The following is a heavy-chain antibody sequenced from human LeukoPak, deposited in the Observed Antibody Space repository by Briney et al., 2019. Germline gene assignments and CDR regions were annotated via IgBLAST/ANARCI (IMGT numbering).Heavy chain of an antibody. CDR2: IDNSGGTT. CDR1: GFIFSEYY. D-gene: IGHD4-17*01. V-gene: IGHV3-11*04. Sequence: GGSPRLSCAASGFIFSEYYMGWIRQAPGKGLEWVSYIDNSGGTTYYADSVKGRFTISRDDAKNSLFLQMNSLRAEDTAVYYCARDYGDYYFDYWGQGTLVTVSS. CDR3: ARDYGDYYFDY. J-gene: IGHJ4*02.